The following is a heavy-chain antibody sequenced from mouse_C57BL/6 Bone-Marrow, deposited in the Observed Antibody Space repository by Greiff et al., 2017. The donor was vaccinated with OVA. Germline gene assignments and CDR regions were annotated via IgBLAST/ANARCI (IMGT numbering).Heavy chain of an antibody. J-gene: IGHJ3*01. CDR1: GFTFTDYY. Sequence: EVMLVESGGGLVQPGGSLSLSCAASGFTFTDYYMSWVRQPPGKALEWLGFIRNKANGYTTEYSASVKGRFTISRDNSQSILYLQMNALRAEDSATYYCARSYYFGFAYWGQGTLVTVSA. V-gene: IGHV7-3*01. CDR2: IRNKANGYTT. CDR3: ARSYYFGFAY. D-gene: IGHD1-1*01.